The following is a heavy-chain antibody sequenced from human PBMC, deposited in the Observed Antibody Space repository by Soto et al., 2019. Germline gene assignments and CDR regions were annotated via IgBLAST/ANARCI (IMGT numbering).Heavy chain of an antibody. Sequence: GGSLRLSCAASGSTFSSYAMSWVRQAPGKGLEWVSAISGSGGSTYYADSVKGRFTISRDNSKNTLYLQMNSLRAEDTAVYYCAKDQYYYDSSGYYPFFDYWGQGTLVTVSS. D-gene: IGHD3-22*01. CDR1: GSTFSSYA. CDR2: ISGSGGST. CDR3: AKDQYYYDSSGYYPFFDY. J-gene: IGHJ4*02. V-gene: IGHV3-23*01.